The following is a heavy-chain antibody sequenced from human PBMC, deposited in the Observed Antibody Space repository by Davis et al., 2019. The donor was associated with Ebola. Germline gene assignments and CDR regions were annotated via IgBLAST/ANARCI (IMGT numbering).Heavy chain of an antibody. CDR1: FGSTASHSDQ. CDR3: ARQSTWIQLWRAGDWFDP. Sequence: SETLSLTCTVSFGSTASHSDQWGWIRQPPGKGLEWIANIYYSGSTYYNPSIKRRVTISVETSKNQFSLKLRAVTAADTAVYYCARQSTWIQLWRAGDWFDPWGQGTLVTVSS. J-gene: IGHJ5*02. CDR2: IYYSGST. D-gene: IGHD5-18*01. V-gene: IGHV4-39*01.